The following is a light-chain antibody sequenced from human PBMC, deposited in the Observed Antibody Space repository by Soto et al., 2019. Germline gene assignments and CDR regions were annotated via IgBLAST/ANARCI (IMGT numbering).Light chain of an antibody. V-gene: IGKV3D-15*01. J-gene: IGKJ5*01. Sequence: EIVMTQSPATLSVSPGERVTLSCRASQSVSSNLAWYQQKPGQAPRLLIYGASTRATGIPARFSGSGSRTEFTLTISSLQSEDFAVYYCQQYNNWPRAFGQGTRLEIK. CDR3: QQYNNWPRA. CDR1: QSVSSN. CDR2: GAS.